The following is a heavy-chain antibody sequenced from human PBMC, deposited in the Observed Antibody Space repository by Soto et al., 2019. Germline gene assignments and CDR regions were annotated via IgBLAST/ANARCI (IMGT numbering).Heavy chain of an antibody. V-gene: IGHV3-30-3*01. J-gene: IGHJ5*02. Sequence: QVRLVESGGGVVQPGRSLRLSGTASGFSFSSYAMYWFRQPPGKGMEWVAVISHDGINKHYADSVKGRVTVSRDNSNHSRDVQLNSLRGEDTAMYYCARDMYSSDYFVKWFEPWGQGTLGTVSS. CDR2: ISHDGINK. CDR3: ARDMYSSDYFVKWFEP. D-gene: IGHD6-19*01. CDR1: GFSFSSYA.